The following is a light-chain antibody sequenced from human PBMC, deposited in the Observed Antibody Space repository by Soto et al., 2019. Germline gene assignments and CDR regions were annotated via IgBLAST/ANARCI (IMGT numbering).Light chain of an antibody. CDR1: ISDVGGYNH. Sequence: QSALTQPASVSGSPGQSITISCTGTISDVGGYNHVSWFQQHPGKAPKLMIYGVTNRPSGVSSRFSGSSSGNTASLTISGLQAEDEADYYCSSYTSTSPRVFGGGTQLTVL. CDR3: SSYTSTSPRV. V-gene: IGLV2-14*01. J-gene: IGLJ2*01. CDR2: GVT.